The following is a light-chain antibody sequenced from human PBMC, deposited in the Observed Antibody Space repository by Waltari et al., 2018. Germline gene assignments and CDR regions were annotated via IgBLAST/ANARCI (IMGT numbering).Light chain of an antibody. CDR1: QSVLYSSNNKNY. V-gene: IGKV4-1*01. CDR2: WAS. J-gene: IGKJ1*01. CDR3: QQYYSICT. Sequence: DIVMTQSPDSLAVSLGERATINCKSSQSVLYSSNNKNYLAWYQQKPGQPPQLLIYWASTRESGFPDRFSGSWSGTDFTLTISSLQAEGVAVYYWQQYYSICTFGQGTKVDIK.